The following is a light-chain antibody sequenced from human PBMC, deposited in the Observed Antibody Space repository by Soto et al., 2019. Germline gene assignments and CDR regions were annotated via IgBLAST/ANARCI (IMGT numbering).Light chain of an antibody. V-gene: IGLV2-14*03. CDR2: DVS. CDR1: SSDVGGYNY. J-gene: IGLJ2*01. CDR3: SSYTTSSTVV. Sequence: QSALTQPDSVSGSPGQSITISCTGTSSDVGGYNYVSWYQQHPGKAPKLMIYDVSNRPSGFSNRFSGSKSGNTASLTISGLQAEVEADYYWSSYTTSSTVVFGGGTKRTVL.